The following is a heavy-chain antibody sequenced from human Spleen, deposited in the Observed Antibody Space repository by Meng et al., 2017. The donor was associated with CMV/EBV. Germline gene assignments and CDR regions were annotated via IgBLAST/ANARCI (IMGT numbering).Heavy chain of an antibody. Sequence: SGFTFDDYAMHWVRQAPGKGLEWVSLISWDGGSTYYADSVKGRFTISRDNSKNSLYLQMNSLRAEDTALYYCAKSSIEQWPFLFDPWGQGTLVTVSS. CDR2: ISWDGGST. V-gene: IGHV3-43D*03. D-gene: IGHD6-19*01. J-gene: IGHJ5*02. CDR3: AKSSIEQWPFLFDP. CDR1: GFTFDDYA.